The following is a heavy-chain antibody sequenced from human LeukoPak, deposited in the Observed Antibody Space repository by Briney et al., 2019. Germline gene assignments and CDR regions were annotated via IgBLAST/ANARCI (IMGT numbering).Heavy chain of an antibody. D-gene: IGHD2-2*01. CDR3: ARDSCSTSCHRGYYYYGMDV. CDR2: IYYSGST. V-gene: IGHV4-31*03. CDR1: GGSISSGGYY. Sequence: KPSETLSLTCTVSGGSISSGGYYWSWIRQHPGKGLEWIGYIYYSGSTYYNPSLKSRVTISVDTSKNQFSLKLSSVTAADTAVYYCARDSCSTSCHRGYYYYGMDVWGQGTTVTVSS. J-gene: IGHJ6*02.